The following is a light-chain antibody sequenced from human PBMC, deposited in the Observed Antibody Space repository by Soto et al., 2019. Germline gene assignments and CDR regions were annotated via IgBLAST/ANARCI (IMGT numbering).Light chain of an antibody. J-gene: IGKJ1*01. CDR3: QQYGSAPWT. Sequence: EIVLTQSPGTLPLSPGERATLSCRASLSVASNYLAWYQQKPGQAPRLLIYAASGRATGIPDRFSGSGSGTDFTLTSTRLEPEDFAVYYCQQYGSAPWTFGQGTKVVIK. CDR2: AAS. CDR1: LSVASNY. V-gene: IGKV3-20*01.